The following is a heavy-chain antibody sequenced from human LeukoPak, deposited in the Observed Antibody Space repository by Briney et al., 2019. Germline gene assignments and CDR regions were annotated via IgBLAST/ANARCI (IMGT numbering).Heavy chain of an antibody. CDR2: IIPIFGTA. Sequence: SVKVSCKASGGTFSSYAISWVRQAPGQGLEWMGGIIPIFGTANYAQKFQGRVTITADESTSTAYMELSSLRSEGTAVYYCARALDPCGGDCYETHAFDIWGQGTMVTVSS. CDR3: ARALDPCGGDCYETHAFDI. V-gene: IGHV1-69*01. D-gene: IGHD2-21*02. CDR1: GGTFSSYA. J-gene: IGHJ3*02.